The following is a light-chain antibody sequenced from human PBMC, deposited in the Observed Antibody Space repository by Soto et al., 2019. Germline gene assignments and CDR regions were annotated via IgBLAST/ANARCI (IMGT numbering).Light chain of an antibody. V-gene: IGLV2-14*01. Sequence: QSALTQPASVSGSPGQSITISCTGTSSDVGGYNYVSWYQQHPDKAPKLMIYDVSNRPSGVSNRFSGSKSGNTASLTISGLQPEDEADYYCNSYTSSGTGVFGTGTNLTVL. CDR3: NSYTSSGTGV. J-gene: IGLJ1*01. CDR2: DVS. CDR1: SSDVGGYNY.